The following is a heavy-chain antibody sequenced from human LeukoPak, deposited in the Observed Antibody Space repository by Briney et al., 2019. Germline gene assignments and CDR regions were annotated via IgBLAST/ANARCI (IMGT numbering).Heavy chain of an antibody. D-gene: IGHD6-13*01. Sequence: PGEALKISFKGSGYSFNTYWIGWVRQLPGKGLEWMGIIYASESDTRYGPSFQGQVTISADKSISTAYLQWSSLRAADSAMYYCAIQPGIPSSWGQGTLVTVS. J-gene: IGHJ4*02. CDR3: AIQPGIPSS. CDR2: IYASESDT. CDR1: GYSFNTYW. V-gene: IGHV5-51*01.